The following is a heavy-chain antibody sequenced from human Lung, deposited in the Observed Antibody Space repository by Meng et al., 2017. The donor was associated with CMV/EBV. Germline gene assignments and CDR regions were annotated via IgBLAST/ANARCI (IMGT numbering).Heavy chain of an antibody. J-gene: IGHJ4*02. V-gene: IGHV2-5*02. Sequence: QITLKESGPTLVEPTQTLTLTCTFSGFSLTTSGVGVGWIRQPPGKALEWLALIYWDNDKRYSPSLKSRLTIIKDTSKNQVVLTMTKMDPVDTATYYCAHRRYYYNNWSWRDFDSWGQGTLVTVSS. D-gene: IGHD1-1*01. CDR3: AHRRYYYNNWSWRDFDS. CDR2: IYWDNDK. CDR1: GFSLTTSGVG.